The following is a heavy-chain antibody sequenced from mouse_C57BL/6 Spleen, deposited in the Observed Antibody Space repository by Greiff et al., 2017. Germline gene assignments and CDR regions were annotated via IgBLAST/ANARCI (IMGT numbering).Heavy chain of an antibody. CDR1: GYSITSGYY. J-gene: IGHJ2*01. V-gene: IGHV3-6*01. CDR2: ISYDGSN. Sequence: EVQRVESGPGLVKPSQSLPLTCSVTGYSITSGYYWNWIRQFPGNKLEWMGYISYDGSNNYNPSLKNRISITRDTSKNQFFLKLNSVTTEDTATDYCAREGGLDYWGQGTTLTVSS. CDR3: AREGGLDY.